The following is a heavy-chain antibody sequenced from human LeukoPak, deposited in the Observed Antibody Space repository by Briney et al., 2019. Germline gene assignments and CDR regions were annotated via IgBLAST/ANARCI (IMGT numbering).Heavy chain of an antibody. Sequence: ASVKVSCKASGYTFTSYYMHWVRQAPGQGLEWMGWMNPNSGNTGYAQKFQGRVTMTRNTSISTAHMELSSLRSEDTAVYYCARGTSSSWYADYYYYYYMDVWGKGTTVTISS. CDR3: ARGTSSSWYADYYYYYYMDV. CDR1: GYTFTSYY. V-gene: IGHV1-8*01. D-gene: IGHD6-13*01. CDR2: MNPNSGNT. J-gene: IGHJ6*03.